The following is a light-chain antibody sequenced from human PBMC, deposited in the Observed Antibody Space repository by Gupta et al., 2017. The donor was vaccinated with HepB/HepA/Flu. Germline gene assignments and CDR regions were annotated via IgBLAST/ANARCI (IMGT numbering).Light chain of an antibody. CDR1: SGYSNYK. J-gene: IGLJ1*01. CDR2: VGTGGIVG. CDR3: GADHGSGSNFVYV. Sequence: SGYSNYKVDWYQQRPGKGPRFVMRVGTGGIVGSKGDGIPDRFSVLGSGLNRYLTIKNIQEEDESDYHCGADHGSGSNFVYVFGTGTKVT. V-gene: IGLV9-49*01.